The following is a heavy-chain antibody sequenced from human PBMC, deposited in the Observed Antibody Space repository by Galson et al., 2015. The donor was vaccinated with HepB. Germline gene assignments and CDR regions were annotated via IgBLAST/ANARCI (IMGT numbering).Heavy chain of an antibody. V-gene: IGHV1-69*06. CDR1: GYSFSNYG. Sequence: SVKVSCKASGYSFSNYGITWVRQVSGQGLEWMGGIVPIIGTGNYAQKFQDRLTIVADKSTSTNYMELRSLRSEDTAVYYCAREGDGAYFDYWGQGTLVSVSS. J-gene: IGHJ4*02. CDR2: IVPIIGTG. D-gene: IGHD3-16*01. CDR3: AREGDGAYFDY.